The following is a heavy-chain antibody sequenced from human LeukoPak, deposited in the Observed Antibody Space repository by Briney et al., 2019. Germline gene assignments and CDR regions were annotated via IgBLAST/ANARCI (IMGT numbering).Heavy chain of an antibody. Sequence: SVKVSCKASGGTFSSYAISWVRQAPGQGLEWMGRIIPIFGTANYAQEFQGRVTITTDESTSTAYMELSSLRSEDTAVYYCARGYGGSAPNDYWGQGTLVTVSS. D-gene: IGHD4-23*01. V-gene: IGHV1-69*05. J-gene: IGHJ4*02. CDR1: GGTFSSYA. CDR2: IIPIFGTA. CDR3: ARGYGGSAPNDY.